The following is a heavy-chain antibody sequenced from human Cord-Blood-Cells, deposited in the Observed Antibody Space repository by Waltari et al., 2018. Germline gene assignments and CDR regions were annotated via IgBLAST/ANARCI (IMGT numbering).Heavy chain of an antibody. CDR2: KWYDGSNK. Sequence: QVQLVESGGGVVQPGRSLRLSCAASGFTFSSYGMHWVRPAPGKGREWVAVKWYDGSNKYYADSVKGRFTISRDNSKNTRYLQMNSLRAEDTAVYYCASLRYGSGSYYYYGMDVWGQGTTVTVSS. CDR3: ASLRYGSGSYYYYGMDV. J-gene: IGHJ6*02. D-gene: IGHD3-10*01. V-gene: IGHV3-33*01. CDR1: GFTFSSYG.